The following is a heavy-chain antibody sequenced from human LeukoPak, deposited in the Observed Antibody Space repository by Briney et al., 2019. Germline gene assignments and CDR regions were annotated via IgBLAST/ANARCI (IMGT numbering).Heavy chain of an antibody. D-gene: IGHD2-21*01. CDR1: GFTFSSYT. V-gene: IGHV3-23*01. CDR2: ISGSGVGT. J-gene: IGHJ3*02. CDR3: AKDQVISGSEASDI. Sequence: GGSLRLSCAASGFTFSSYTMNWVRQAPGKGLEWVSAISGSGVGTYYADSVKGRSTISRDNSWNTLYLQMSSLRAEDTAVYYCAKDQVISGSEASDIWGQGTMVTVSS.